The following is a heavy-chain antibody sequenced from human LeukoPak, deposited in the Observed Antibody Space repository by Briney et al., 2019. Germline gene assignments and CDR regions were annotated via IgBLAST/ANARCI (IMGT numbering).Heavy chain of an antibody. J-gene: IGHJ4*02. CDR3: ARVRSSTACYFDY. Sequence: SETLSLTCTVSGGSISSGNYSWSWIRQPAGKGLEWIGRIYTSGTTNYSPSLKSRVTISVDTSKNQFSLNLSSVTAADTAVYYCARVRSSTACYFDYWGQGTLATVSS. D-gene: IGHD2-2*01. CDR2: IYTSGTT. V-gene: IGHV4-61*02. CDR1: GGSISSGNYS.